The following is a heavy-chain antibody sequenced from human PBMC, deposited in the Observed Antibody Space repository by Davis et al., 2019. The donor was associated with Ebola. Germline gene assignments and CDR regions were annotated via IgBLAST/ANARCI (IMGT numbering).Heavy chain of an antibody. CDR3: ATLPGGRGVDV. D-gene: IGHD1-26*01. CDR2: VSQDETEK. J-gene: IGHJ6*02. V-gene: IGHV3-7*01. CDR1: GFTFSSYC. Sequence: GESLKISCTASGFTFSSYCMNWVRKAPGKGLEWVANVSQDETEKHYVDSVKGRFTISRDNTKTSIYLQMNSLTVEDTGGYYCATLPGGRGVDVWGPGTTVTVSS.